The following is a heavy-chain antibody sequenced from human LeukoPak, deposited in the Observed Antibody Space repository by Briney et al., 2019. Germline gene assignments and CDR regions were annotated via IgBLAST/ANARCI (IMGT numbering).Heavy chain of an antibody. D-gene: IGHD6-13*01. Sequence: SETLSLTCTVSGASFSSSTYYWGWIRQPPGKGLEWIGSIYYSGSTYYNPSLKSRVTMSVDTSKNQFSLKLSSVTAADTGVYYCARHAGGISATGTRPFDYWAREPWSPSPQ. CDR3: ARHAGGISATGTRPFDY. J-gene: IGHJ4*02. CDR1: GASFSSSTYY. V-gene: IGHV4-39*01. CDR2: IYYSGST.